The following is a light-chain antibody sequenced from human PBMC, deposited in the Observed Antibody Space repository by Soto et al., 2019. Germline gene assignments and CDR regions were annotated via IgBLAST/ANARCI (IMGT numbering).Light chain of an antibody. CDR3: MQRIEFPLT. Sequence: DIVMTQTPLSLPVTPGEPASISCRSSQSLLDSDDGNTYLDWYLQKPGQSPQLLIYTVSYRASGVPDRFSGSGSGTDFTLKISRVEAEDVGVYYCMQRIEFPLTFGGGTKVEI. CDR1: QSLLDSDDGNTY. J-gene: IGKJ4*01. V-gene: IGKV2-40*01. CDR2: TVS.